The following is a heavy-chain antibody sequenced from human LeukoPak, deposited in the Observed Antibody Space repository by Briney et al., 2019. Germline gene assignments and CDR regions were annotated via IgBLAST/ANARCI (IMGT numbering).Heavy chain of an antibody. CDR1: GGSISSSSYY. J-gene: IGHJ4*02. Sequence: ASETLSLTCTVSGGSISSSSYYWGWIRQHPGKGLEWIGYIYYSGSTNYNPSLKSRVTMSVDTSKNQFSLKLSSVTAADTAVYYCASVYYGSGSYSDYWGQGTLVTVSS. CDR2: IYYSGST. V-gene: IGHV4-61*05. D-gene: IGHD3-10*01. CDR3: ASVYYGSGSYSDY.